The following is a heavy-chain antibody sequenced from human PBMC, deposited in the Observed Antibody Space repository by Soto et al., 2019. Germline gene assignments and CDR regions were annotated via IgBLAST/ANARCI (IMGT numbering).Heavy chain of an antibody. V-gene: IGHV1-46*01. D-gene: IGHD3-22*01. CDR3: AKGITGPKGYDSSGYYSGLDY. J-gene: IGHJ4*02. CDR2: INPSGGST. Sequence: GASVKVSCKASGYTFTSYYMHWVRQAPGQGLEWMGIINPSGGSTSYAQKFQGRVTMTRGTSTSTVYMELSSLRSEDTAVYYCAKGITGPKGYDSSGYYSGLDYWGQGTLVTVSS. CDR1: GYTFTSYY.